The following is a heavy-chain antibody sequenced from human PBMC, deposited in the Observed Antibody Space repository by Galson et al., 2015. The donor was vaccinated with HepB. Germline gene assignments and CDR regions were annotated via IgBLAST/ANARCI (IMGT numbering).Heavy chain of an antibody. CDR2: VKQDGSEK. CDR1: GFTFSSYW. V-gene: IGHV3-7*01. CDR3: ARVLIGTPAPPYWYFDL. Sequence: SLRLSCAASGFTFSSYWMSWVRQAPGKGLEWVANVKQDGSEKYYVDSVKGRFTISRDNAKNSLYLQMNSLRAEDTAVYYCARVLIGTPAPPYWYFDLWGRGTLVTVSS. J-gene: IGHJ2*01. D-gene: IGHD1/OR15-1a*01.